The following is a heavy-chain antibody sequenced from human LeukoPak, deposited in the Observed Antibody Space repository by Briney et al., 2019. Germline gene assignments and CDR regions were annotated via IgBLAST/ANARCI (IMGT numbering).Heavy chain of an antibody. J-gene: IGHJ4*02. CDR2: ISTTSNYI. CDR1: GFTFNTYS. D-gene: IGHD3-10*01. V-gene: IGHV3-21*01. Sequence: GGSLRLSCAASGFTFNTYSMNWVRQAPGKGLEWVSSISTTSNYIYYADSVKGRFTISRDNAKNSLYLQMNSLRAEDTAVYYCARDLDHYYGSGSFLLWGQGTLVTVSP. CDR3: ARDLDHYYGSGSFLL.